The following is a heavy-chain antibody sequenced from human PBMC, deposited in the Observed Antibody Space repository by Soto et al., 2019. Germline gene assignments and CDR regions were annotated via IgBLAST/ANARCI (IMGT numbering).Heavy chain of an antibody. CDR3: AKDGEYCSGGSCASYGMDV. Sequence: SLRLSCAASGFTFSSYGMHWVRQAPGKGLEWVAVISYDGSNKYYADSVKGRFTISRDNSKNTLYLQMNSLRAEDTAVYYCAKDGEYCSGGSCASYGMDVWGQGTTVTVSS. CDR1: GFTFSSYG. V-gene: IGHV3-30*18. J-gene: IGHJ6*02. CDR2: ISYDGSNK. D-gene: IGHD2-15*01.